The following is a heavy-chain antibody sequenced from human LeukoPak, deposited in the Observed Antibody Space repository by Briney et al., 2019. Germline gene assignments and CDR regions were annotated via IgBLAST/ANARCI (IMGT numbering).Heavy chain of an antibody. Sequence: ASVKVSCKASGYTFTSYYMHWVRQAPGQGLEWMGIINPSGGSTGYAQKFQGRVTMTRDMSTSTVYMELSSLRSEDTAVYYCARAPGNMVRGVIIRGWFDPWGQGTLVTVSS. CDR1: GYTFTSYY. J-gene: IGHJ5*02. CDR2: INPSGGST. D-gene: IGHD3-10*01. CDR3: ARAPGNMVRGVIIRGWFDP. V-gene: IGHV1-46*01.